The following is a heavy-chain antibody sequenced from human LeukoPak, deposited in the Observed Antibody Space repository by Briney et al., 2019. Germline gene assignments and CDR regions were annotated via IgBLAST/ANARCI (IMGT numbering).Heavy chain of an antibody. CDR2: IFTGGNT. CDR1: GGSISSGSYY. CDR3: ARGSGSYYFDY. D-gene: IGHD3-10*01. J-gene: IGHJ4*02. Sequence: SETLSLTCTVSGGSISSGSYYWSWIRQPAGKGLEWIGRIFTGGNTNYNPSLKSRVTISLDTSKNQFSLKLSSVTAADTAVYYCARGSGSYYFDYWGQGTLVTVSS. V-gene: IGHV4-61*02.